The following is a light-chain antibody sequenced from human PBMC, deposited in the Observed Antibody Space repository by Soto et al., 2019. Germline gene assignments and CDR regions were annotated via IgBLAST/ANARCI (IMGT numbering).Light chain of an antibody. J-gene: IGKJ4*01. CDR2: DAS. Sequence: EFVLTQSPGTLSLSPVARATLSCRASQTVRNNYLAWYQQKHGQAPRLLIYDASSRATGIKDRFSGGGSGTDFTLTISRMEPEEFAVYYCQKFSSYPLTGGGGNKVDIK. CDR3: QKFSSYPLT. V-gene: IGKV3-20*01. CDR1: QTVRNNY.